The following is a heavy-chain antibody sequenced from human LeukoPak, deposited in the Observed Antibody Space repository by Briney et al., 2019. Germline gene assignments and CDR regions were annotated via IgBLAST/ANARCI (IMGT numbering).Heavy chain of an antibody. J-gene: IGHJ6*03. Sequence: SETLSLTCTVSGGSLSSYYWSWIRQPPGKGLEWIGYIYYSGSTNYNPSLKSRVTISVDTSKNQFSLKLSSVTAADTAVYYCARAYGSSWYRDYYYYMDVWGKGTTVTVSS. D-gene: IGHD6-13*01. V-gene: IGHV4-59*01. CDR3: ARAYGSSWYRDYYYYMDV. CDR2: IYYSGST. CDR1: GGSLSSYY.